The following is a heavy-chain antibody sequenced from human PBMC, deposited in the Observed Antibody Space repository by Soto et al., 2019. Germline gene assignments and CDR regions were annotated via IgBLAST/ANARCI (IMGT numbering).Heavy chain of an antibody. CDR3: AREAMTMIVVVITGPFDY. CDR1: GFTFSNYG. Sequence: GGSLRLSCAASGFTFSNYGMYWVRQAPGKGLEWVAFISYDGSSKFYADPMKGRHTISRDNSKNTLYLQMNSLRAEDTAVYYCAREAMTMIVVVITGPFDYWGQGTLVTVSS. J-gene: IGHJ4*02. V-gene: IGHV3-30*03. CDR2: ISYDGSSK. D-gene: IGHD3-22*01.